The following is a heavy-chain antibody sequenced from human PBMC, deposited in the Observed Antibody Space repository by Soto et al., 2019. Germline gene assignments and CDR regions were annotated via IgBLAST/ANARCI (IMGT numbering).Heavy chain of an antibody. D-gene: IGHD2-2*01. CDR1: GGTFSSYT. Sequence: QVQLVQSGAEVKKPGSSVKVSCKASGGTFSSYTIGWVRQAPGQGLEWMGRIIPILGIAHYAQKFQGRVTITADKSTGTAYMELSSLRSEDTAVYYCAREERYCSSTSCYRAFDIWGQGTMVTVSS. CDR2: IIPILGIA. CDR3: AREERYCSSTSCYRAFDI. V-gene: IGHV1-69*08. J-gene: IGHJ3*02.